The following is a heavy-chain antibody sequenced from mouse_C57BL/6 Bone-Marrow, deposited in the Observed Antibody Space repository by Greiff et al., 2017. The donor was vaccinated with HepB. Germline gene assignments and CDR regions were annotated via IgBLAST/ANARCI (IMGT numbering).Heavy chain of an antibody. D-gene: IGHD1-1*01. CDR3: ARIPSGTTKGY. J-gene: IGHJ2*01. CDR1: GFTFSSYG. CDR2: ISSGGSYT. V-gene: IGHV5-6*02. Sequence: DVMLVESGGDLVKPGGSLKLSCAASGFTFSSYGMSWVRQTPDKRLEWVATISSGGSYTYYPDSVKGRFTISRDNAKNTLYLQMSSLKSEDTAMYYCARIPSGTTKGYWGQGTTLTVSS.